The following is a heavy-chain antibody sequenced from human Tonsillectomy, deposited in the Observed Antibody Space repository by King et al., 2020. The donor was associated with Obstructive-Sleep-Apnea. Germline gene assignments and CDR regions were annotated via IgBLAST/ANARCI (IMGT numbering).Heavy chain of an antibody. CDR3: ARFVLTAWFDP. V-gene: IGHV4-31*03. D-gene: IGHD2-21*02. Sequence: QLQESGPGLVNPSQTLSLTCTVSGGSIISSDFYWSWIRPHPGRGLEWIGYIYYSGSTYYNPSLKSRVSMSVDTSKNEFSLKLSSVTAADTAVYYCARFVLTAWFDPWGQGTLVTVSS. CDR1: GGSIISSDFY. CDR2: IYYSGST. J-gene: IGHJ5*01.